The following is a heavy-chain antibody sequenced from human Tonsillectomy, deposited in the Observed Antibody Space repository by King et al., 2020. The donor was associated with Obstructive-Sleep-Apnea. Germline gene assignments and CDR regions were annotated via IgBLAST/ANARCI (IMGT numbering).Heavy chain of an antibody. Sequence: QLVQSGSEVKKPGASVRVSCQTSGYKFSGYVINWVRQAPGQGLEWMGRISPYTGDTEYTSKVQGRVSMTTDTSTNTAYMELRNLRSDDTAVYYCARARPRDHYDGTPYYGIDYWGQGTLVTVSS. CDR3: ARARPRDHYDGTPYYGIDY. V-gene: IGHV1-18*01. J-gene: IGHJ4*02. D-gene: IGHD3-16*01. CDR1: GYKFSGYV. CDR2: ISPYTGDT.